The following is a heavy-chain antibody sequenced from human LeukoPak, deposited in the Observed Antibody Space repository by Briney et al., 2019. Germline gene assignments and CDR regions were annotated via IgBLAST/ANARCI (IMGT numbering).Heavy chain of an antibody. CDR1: ELTFSTYN. V-gene: IGHV3-48*02. Sequence: GGSLRLSCAASELTFSTYNMNWVRQAPGKGLEWISYISGSGSVSYYEDSVKGRFTISRDNAKNSLYLQMNSLRDEDTALYYCARDGGFGFLAAFDIWGQGTMVTVSS. J-gene: IGHJ3*02. D-gene: IGHD3-10*01. CDR2: ISGSGSVS. CDR3: ARDGGFGFLAAFDI.